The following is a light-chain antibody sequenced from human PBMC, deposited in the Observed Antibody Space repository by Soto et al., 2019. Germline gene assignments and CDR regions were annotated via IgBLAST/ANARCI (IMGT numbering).Light chain of an antibody. CDR2: DAS. Sequence: EIVLTQSPATLSLSPGERATLSCRASQSVSSYLAWYQQKPGQAPRLLIYDASNRATGIPARFSVSGSGTAFTLTTSSLEPGDFDVYYCHLRRSWPLYTFGQVNKLELK. CDR1: QSVSSY. CDR3: HLRRSWPLYT. J-gene: IGKJ2*01. V-gene: IGKV3-11*01.